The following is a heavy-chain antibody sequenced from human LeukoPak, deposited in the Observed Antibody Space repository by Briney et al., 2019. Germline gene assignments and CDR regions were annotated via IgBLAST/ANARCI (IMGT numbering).Heavy chain of an antibody. J-gene: IGHJ6*03. CDR1: GFTVSSFE. V-gene: IGHV3-48*03. CDR3: AGKDWNYVYYYYYYMDV. D-gene: IGHD1-7*01. Sequence: PGGSLRLSCEASGFTVSSFEINWVHQAPGKGLEWVSYISSSGGTMDYADSVKGRFTISRDNAKNSLYLQMNSLRAEDTAVYYCAGKDWNYVYYYYYYMDVWGKGTTVTVSS. CDR2: ISSSGGTM.